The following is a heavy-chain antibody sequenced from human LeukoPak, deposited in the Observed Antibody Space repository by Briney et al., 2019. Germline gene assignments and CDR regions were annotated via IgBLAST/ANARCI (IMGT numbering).Heavy chain of an antibody. J-gene: IGHJ4*02. CDR1: GYTCTGYY. CDR3: TSIAAAGTFYFDY. D-gene: IGHD6-13*01. CDR2: INPNSGGT. Sequence: AASVKVSCKAYGYTCTGYYMHWVRPAPGQGLEWMGWINPNSGGTNYAQKFQGRVTMTRDTSISTAYMELSRLRSDDTAVYYCTSIAAAGTFYFDYWGQGTLVTVSS. V-gene: IGHV1-2*02.